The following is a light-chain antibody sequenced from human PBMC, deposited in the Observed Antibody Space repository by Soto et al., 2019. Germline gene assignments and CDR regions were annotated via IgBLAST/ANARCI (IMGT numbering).Light chain of an antibody. CDR2: GAS. Sequence: DIPMTQSPSSLSASVGDRVTITCRASQSISSYLNWYQQKPGKAPKLLIYGASSLQSGVPSRFSGSGSGTDFTLIISSLQPEDFATYYCQQSYSTLYTFGQGTKLEIK. CDR3: QQSYSTLYT. V-gene: IGKV1-39*01. J-gene: IGKJ2*01. CDR1: QSISSY.